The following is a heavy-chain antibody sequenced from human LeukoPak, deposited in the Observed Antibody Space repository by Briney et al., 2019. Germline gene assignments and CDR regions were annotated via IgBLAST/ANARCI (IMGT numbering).Heavy chain of an antibody. V-gene: IGHV3-23*01. CDR2: ISGGGGST. J-gene: IGHJ4*02. D-gene: IGHD6-19*01. CDR3: ARGVSSGLYYFDY. CDR1: AFTLSSYA. Sequence: SGGSLRLSCAASAFTLSSYAMSWVRQAPGKGLEWVSVISGGGGSTFYADSVKGRFTISRDKSKNTLYLQMNSLRAEDTAIYYCARGVSSGLYYFDYWGQGTLVSAPS.